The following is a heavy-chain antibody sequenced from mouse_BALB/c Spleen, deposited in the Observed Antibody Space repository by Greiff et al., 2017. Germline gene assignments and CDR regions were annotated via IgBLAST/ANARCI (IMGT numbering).Heavy chain of an antibody. D-gene: IGHD1-2*01. J-gene: IGHJ2*01. CDR2: ISSGGST. Sequence: EVKLVESGGGLVKPGGSLKLSCAASGFTFSSYAMSWVRQTPEKRLEWVASISSGGSTYYPDSVKGRFTISRDNARNILYLQMSSLRSEDTAMYYCARSGHYYGFDYWGQGTTLTVSS. V-gene: IGHV5-6-5*01. CDR3: ARSGHYYGFDY. CDR1: GFTFSSYA.